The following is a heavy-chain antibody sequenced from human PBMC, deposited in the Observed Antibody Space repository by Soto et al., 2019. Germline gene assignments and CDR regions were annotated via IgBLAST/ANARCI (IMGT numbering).Heavy chain of an antibody. CDR2: TYYRSKWYN. Sequence: SQTLSLTCVISGDSVPSNSAAWNWIRQSPSRGLEWLGRTYYRSKWYNDYAVSVKSRITINPDTSKNQFSLQLNSVTPEDAAVYYCARDRSRGITMVRGVPLYYYYGMDVWGQGTTVTVSS. V-gene: IGHV6-1*01. J-gene: IGHJ6*02. CDR3: ARDRSRGITMVRGVPLYYYYGMDV. CDR1: GDSVPSNSAA. D-gene: IGHD3-10*01.